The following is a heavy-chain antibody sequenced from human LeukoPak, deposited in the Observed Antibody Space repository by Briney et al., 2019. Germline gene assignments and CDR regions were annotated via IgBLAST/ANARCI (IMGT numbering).Heavy chain of an antibody. V-gene: IGHV4-59*01. CDR2: IYPNGST. CDR3: ARDVRRALRFNNFYPYFGMDV. J-gene: IGHJ6*04. Sequence: SETLSLTCSVSSGPINFYWSRIRPSPGKGLEWIGWIYPNGSTSYNSPLKSRVTISLDTSKKQVSLMLKSVTAADTAVYYCARDVRRALRFNNFYPYFGMDVWGKGTTVIVST. D-gene: IGHD3-3*01. CDR1: SGPINFY.